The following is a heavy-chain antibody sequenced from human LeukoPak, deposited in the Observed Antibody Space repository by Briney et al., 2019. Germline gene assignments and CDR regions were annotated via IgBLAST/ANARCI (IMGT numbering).Heavy chain of an antibody. CDR3: ARHGDGYNLLDY. D-gene: IGHD5-24*01. CDR2: INHSGST. Sequence: SETLSLTCAVYGGSFSGYYWSWIRQPPGKGLEWIGEINHSGSTNYNPSLKSRVTISVDTSKNQFSLKLSSVTAADTAVYYCARHGDGYNLLDYWGQGTLVTVSS. J-gene: IGHJ4*02. CDR1: GGSFSGYY. V-gene: IGHV4-34*01.